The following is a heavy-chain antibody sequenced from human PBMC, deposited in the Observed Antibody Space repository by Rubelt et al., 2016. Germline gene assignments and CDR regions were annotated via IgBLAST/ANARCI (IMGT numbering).Heavy chain of an antibody. D-gene: IGHD5-24*01. CDR3: AKGDARWALDY. V-gene: IGHV3-30*18. CDR2: VSLDGSNK. Sequence: QPGGSLRLSCAASGFTFTSYDMHWVRQAPGKGLEWVAAVSLDGSNKYYADSVKGRFTISRDNSKNTVFLQMNSLRTEDTAVYYCAKGDARWALDYWGQGTLVTVSS. J-gene: IGHJ4*02. CDR1: GFTFTSYD.